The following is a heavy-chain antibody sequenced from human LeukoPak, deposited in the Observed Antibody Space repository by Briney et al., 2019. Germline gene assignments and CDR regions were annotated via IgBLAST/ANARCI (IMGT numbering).Heavy chain of an antibody. J-gene: IGHJ6*04. D-gene: IGHD3-10*02. V-gene: IGHV3-48*04. CDR1: GFTFSSYS. CDR3: AELGITMIGGV. CDR2: INSSDSTI. Sequence: PGGSLRLSCAASGFTFSSYSMNWVRQAPGKGLEWVSYINSSDSTIYYADSVKGRFTISRDNATDSLYLKMNSLRAEDTAVYYCAELGITMIGGVWGKETTVTISS.